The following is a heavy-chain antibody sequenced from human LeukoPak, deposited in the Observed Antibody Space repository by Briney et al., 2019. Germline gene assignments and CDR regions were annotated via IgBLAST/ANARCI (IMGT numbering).Heavy chain of an antibody. J-gene: IGHJ6*03. V-gene: IGHV4-31*03. CDR1: GGSISSGGYY. CDR2: IYYSGST. D-gene: IGHD4-11*01. Sequence: SETLSLTCTVSGGSISSGGYYWSWIRQNPGKGLEWLGYIYYSGSTYYNPSLKSRVTISVDTSKNQFSLRQSSVTAADTAMYYCTRVTALITRDYYSYHMDVWGKGTTVTVSS. CDR3: TRVTALITRDYYSYHMDV.